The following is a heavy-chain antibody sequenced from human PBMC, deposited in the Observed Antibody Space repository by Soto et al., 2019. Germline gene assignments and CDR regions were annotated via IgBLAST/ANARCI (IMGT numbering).Heavy chain of an antibody. Sequence: GGSLRLSCAASGFTFSGSAMHWVRQASGKGLEWVGRIRSKANSYATAYAASVKGRFTISRYDSKNTAYLQMNSLKTEDTAVYYCTSPTPQYYGSGRYQPLWGQGTLVTVSS. CDR3: TSPTPQYYGSGRYQPL. V-gene: IGHV3-73*01. J-gene: IGHJ4*02. CDR1: GFTFSGSA. D-gene: IGHD3-10*01. CDR2: IRSKANSYAT.